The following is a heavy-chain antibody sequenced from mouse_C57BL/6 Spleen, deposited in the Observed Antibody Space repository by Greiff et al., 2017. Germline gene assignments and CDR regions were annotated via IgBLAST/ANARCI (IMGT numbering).Heavy chain of an antibody. D-gene: IGHD2-4*01. J-gene: IGHJ3*01. Sequence: QVQLQQPGAELVKPGASVKMSCKASGYTFTSYWITWVKQRPGQGLEWIGDIYPGSGSTNYNEKFKSKATLTVDTSSSTAYMQLSSLTSEDSAVYYGASGYYDYDGAWFAYWGQGTLVTVSA. CDR1: GYTFTSYW. V-gene: IGHV1-55*01. CDR3: ASGYYDYDGAWFAY. CDR2: IYPGSGST.